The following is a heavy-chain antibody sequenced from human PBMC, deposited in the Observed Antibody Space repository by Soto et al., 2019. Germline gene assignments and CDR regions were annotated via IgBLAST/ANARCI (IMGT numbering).Heavy chain of an antibody. Sequence: ASVKVSCKASGYTLTVHYIHWVRQAPGQGLEWMGWINPNSGGTNYAQKFQGWVTMTRDTSISTAYMELSRLRSDDTAVYYCARARVSGTGYYYYHGMDVWGQGTTVTVSS. J-gene: IGHJ6*02. D-gene: IGHD1-7*01. V-gene: IGHV1-2*04. CDR3: ARARVSGTGYYYYHGMDV. CDR1: GYTLTVHY. CDR2: INPNSGGT.